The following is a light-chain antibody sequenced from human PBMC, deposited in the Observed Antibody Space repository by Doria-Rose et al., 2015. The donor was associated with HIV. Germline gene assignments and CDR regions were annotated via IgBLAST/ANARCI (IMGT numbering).Light chain of an antibody. CDR1: QSFSSTY. V-gene: IGKV3-20*01. CDR2: DGS. CDR3: HQYGTSWT. Sequence: VLTQSPGTLSLSPGERATLSCRASQSFSSTYLAWYQQKPGQAPSLLIYDGSSRATGIPDRCSSSRSGTDFTLTINRLEPEDFALYYCHQYGTSWTFGQGTKVEI. J-gene: IGKJ1*01.